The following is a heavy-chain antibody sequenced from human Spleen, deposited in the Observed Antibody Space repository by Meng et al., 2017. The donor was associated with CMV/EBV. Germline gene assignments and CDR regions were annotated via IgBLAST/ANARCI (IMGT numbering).Heavy chain of an antibody. V-gene: IGHV4-39*07. CDR3: ARDRLSVLGVKYNRYYYGMDV. CDR2: IYYSGST. J-gene: IGHJ6*02. Sequence: SETLSLTCTVSGGSISSSSYYWGWIRQPPGKGLEWIGSIYYSGSTYYNPSLKSRVTISVDTSKNQFSLKLSSVTAEDTAVYYCARDRLSVLGVKYNRYYYGMDVWGQGTTVTVSS. D-gene: IGHD1-14*01. CDR1: GGSISSSSYY.